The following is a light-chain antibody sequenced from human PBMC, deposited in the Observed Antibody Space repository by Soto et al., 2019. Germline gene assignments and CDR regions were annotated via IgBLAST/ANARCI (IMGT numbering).Light chain of an antibody. CDR2: DXT. Sequence: QSALTQPASVSGSPGHSITISCPGTSSDVGGFEYVYWYQHQPGKAPKLIIYDXTKXPSGVSNRFSGSKSGNTASLAISGLQSEDEADYYCAAWDDSLNGRMFGGGTQLTVL. J-gene: IGLJ3*02. V-gene: IGLV2-14*01. CDR1: SSDVGGFEY. CDR3: AAWDDSLNGRM.